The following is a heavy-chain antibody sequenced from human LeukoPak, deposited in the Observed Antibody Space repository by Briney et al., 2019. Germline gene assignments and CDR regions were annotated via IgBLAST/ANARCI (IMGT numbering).Heavy chain of an antibody. Sequence: SETLSLTCTVSGGSISSYYWSWIRQPAGKGLEWIGRIHTSGSTNYNPSLKSRVTMSADTSKNQFSLKLSSVTAADTAVYYCAKDINTVGVIRWFDPRGQGTLVTVSS. CDR1: GGSISSYY. CDR2: IHTSGST. V-gene: IGHV4-4*07. J-gene: IGHJ5*02. CDR3: AKDINTVGVIRWFDP. D-gene: IGHD3-10*01.